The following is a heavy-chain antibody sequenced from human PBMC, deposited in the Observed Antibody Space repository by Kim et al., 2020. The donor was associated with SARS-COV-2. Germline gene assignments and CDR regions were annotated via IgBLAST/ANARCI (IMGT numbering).Heavy chain of an antibody. CDR3: AREVGAQAYYYYYYGMDV. V-gene: IGHV3-66*01. D-gene: IGHD1-26*01. CDR1: GFTVSSNY. Sequence: GGSLRLSCAASGFTVSSNYMSWVRQAPGKGLEWVSVIYSGGSTYYADSVKGRFTISRDNSKNTLYLQMNSLRAEDTAVYYCAREVGAQAYYYYYYGMDVWGQGTTVTVSS. J-gene: IGHJ6*02. CDR2: IYSGGST.